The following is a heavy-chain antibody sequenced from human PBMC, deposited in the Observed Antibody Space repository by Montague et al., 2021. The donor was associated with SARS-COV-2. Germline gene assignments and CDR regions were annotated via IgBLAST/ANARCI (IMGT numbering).Heavy chain of an antibody. J-gene: IGHJ4*02. V-gene: IGHV2-70*01. CDR3: ARSHYDILTGYYTVFDY. CDR2: IDWDDDK. D-gene: IGHD3-9*01. Sequence: PALVKPTQTLTLTCTFSGFSLSTSGMCVSWIRQPPGKALEWLALIDWDDDKYYSTSLKTRLTISKDTSKNQVVLTMTNMDPEDTATYYCARSHYDILTGYYTVFDYWGQGTLVTVSS. CDR1: GFSLSTSGMC.